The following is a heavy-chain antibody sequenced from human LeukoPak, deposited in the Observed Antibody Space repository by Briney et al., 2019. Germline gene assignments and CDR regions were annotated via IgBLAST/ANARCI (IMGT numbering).Heavy chain of an antibody. D-gene: IGHD3-10*01. CDR3: VRDVKYYFGSGSYQ. CDR1: VFTFTTYG. V-gene: IGHV3-64*01. CDR2: IDTNEDLT. J-gene: IGHJ4*02. Sequence: GGSLRLSCAASVFTFTTYGMHWVRQSPGQGLEYVSGIDTNEDLTYYATSVKGRFTISRDNSKNTLYLQMDSVRPDDVAVYYCVRDVKYYFGSGSYQWGQGTLVSVSS.